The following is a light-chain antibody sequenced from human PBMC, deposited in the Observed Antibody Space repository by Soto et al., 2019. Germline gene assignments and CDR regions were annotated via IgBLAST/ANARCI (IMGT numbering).Light chain of an antibody. V-gene: IGLV4-69*01. CDR2: LNSGSH. Sequence: QPVLTQSPSASASLGDSVKLTCTLSSGHSTYAIAWHQQQPEKGPRYLMKLNSGSHSKGDGIPDRFSGSSSGAERYLTISSLQSEDEADYYCQTWGTGTWVFGGGTKLTVL. CDR1: SGHSTYA. J-gene: IGLJ3*02. CDR3: QTWGTGTWV.